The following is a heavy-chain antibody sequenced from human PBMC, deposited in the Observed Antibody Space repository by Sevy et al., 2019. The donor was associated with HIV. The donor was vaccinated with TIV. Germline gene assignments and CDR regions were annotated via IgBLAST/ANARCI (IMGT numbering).Heavy chain of an antibody. D-gene: IGHD6-13*01. V-gene: IGHV3-23*01. J-gene: IGHJ1*01. CDR3: AKDASSSWTGGTFQH. CDR1: GFIFSGYV. Sequence: GGSLRLSCAASGFIFSGYVMSWVRQAPGKGLEWVSGISASGGSTYYAGSLKGRFTFSRDNSKNTLYLEMNSLRAEDTAVYYCAKDASSSWTGGTFQHWGQGTLVTVSS. CDR2: ISASGGST.